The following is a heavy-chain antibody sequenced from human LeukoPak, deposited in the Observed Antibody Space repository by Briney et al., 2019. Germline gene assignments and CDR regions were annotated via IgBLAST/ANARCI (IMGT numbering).Heavy chain of an antibody. V-gene: IGHV3-20*01. CDR3: ARSVLGFGEFSNWFDP. CDR1: GFTFSSYS. D-gene: IGHD3-10*01. CDR2: INWNGGST. Sequence: GGSLRLSCAASGFTFSSYSMSWVRQAPGKGLEWVSGINWNGGSTGYADSVKGRFTISRDNAKNSLYLQMNSLRAEDTALYHCARSVLGFGEFSNWFDPWGQGTLVTVSS. J-gene: IGHJ5*02.